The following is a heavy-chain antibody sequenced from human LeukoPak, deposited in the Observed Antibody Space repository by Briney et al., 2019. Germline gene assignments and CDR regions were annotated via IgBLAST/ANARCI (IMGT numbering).Heavy chain of an antibody. CDR1: GFTVSSNY. D-gene: IGHD3-22*01. V-gene: IGHV3-66*01. J-gene: IGHJ4*02. CDR2: IYSGGST. Sequence: GGSLRLSCAASGFTVSSNYMSWVRQAPGKGLEWVSVIYSGGSTYYADSVKGRFTISRDNSKNTLYPQMNSLRAEDTAVYYCARESDYYYYFDYWGQGTLVTVSS. CDR3: ARESDYYYYFDY.